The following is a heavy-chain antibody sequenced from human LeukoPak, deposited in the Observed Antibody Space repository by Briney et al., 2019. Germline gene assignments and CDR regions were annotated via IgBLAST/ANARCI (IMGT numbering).Heavy chain of an antibody. D-gene: IGHD1-26*01. Sequence: PGGSLRLSCAASGFTFSSYSMNWVRQAPGKGLEWVSYISSSSTIYYADSVKGRFTISRDNAKNSLYLQMNSLRAEDTAVYYCARNPSGSHDAFDIWGQGTMVTVSS. CDR1: GFTFSSYS. V-gene: IGHV3-48*04. CDR3: ARNPSGSHDAFDI. J-gene: IGHJ3*02. CDR2: ISSSSTI.